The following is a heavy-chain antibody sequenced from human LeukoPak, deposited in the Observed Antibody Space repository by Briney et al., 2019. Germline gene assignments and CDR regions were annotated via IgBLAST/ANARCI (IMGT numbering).Heavy chain of an antibody. D-gene: IGHD6-19*01. V-gene: IGHV4-34*01. CDR1: GVSFSGYY. CDR2: IYHSGST. CDR3: ASQSIAVSYYNYGMDV. Sequence: PSETLSLTCAVYGVSFSGYYWSWIRQPPGKGLEWIGEIYHSGSTNYNPSLKSRVNISVDTSKNQFSLKLSSVTAADTAVYYCASQSIAVSYYNYGMDVWGQGTTVTVSS. J-gene: IGHJ6*02.